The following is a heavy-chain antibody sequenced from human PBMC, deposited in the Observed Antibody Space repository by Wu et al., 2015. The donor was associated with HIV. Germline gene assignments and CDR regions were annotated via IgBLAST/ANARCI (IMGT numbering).Heavy chain of an antibody. Sequence: QVQLVQSGAEVKKPGASVKVSCKASRSTFTGYHLHWVRQAPGQGLEWMGWINPNSGGTKYAQKFQGRVTMTRDTSISTAYLELSRLKSADTAMYYCAHSENDWLLVDYWGQGTLVTVSS. D-gene: IGHD3-9*01. CDR2: INPNSGGT. J-gene: IGHJ4*02. V-gene: IGHV1-2*02. CDR3: AHSENDWLLVDY. CDR1: RSTFTGYH.